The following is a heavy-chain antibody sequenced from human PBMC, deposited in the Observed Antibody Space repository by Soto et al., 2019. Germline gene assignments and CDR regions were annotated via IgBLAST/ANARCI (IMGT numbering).Heavy chain of an antibody. CDR2: IKQDGSEK. V-gene: IGHV3-7*01. D-gene: IGHD4-17*01. CDR1: GFTFSSYW. CDR3: ARDQDDYGDSCDY. Sequence: PGGSLRLSCAASGFTFSSYWMSWVRQAPGKGLEWVANIKQDGSEKYYVDSVKGRFTISRDNAKNSLYLQMNSLRAEDTAVYYCARDQDDYGDSCDYWGQGTLVTVSS. J-gene: IGHJ4*02.